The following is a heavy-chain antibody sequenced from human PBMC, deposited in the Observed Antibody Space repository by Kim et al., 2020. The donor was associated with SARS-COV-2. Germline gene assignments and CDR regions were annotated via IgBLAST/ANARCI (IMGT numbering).Heavy chain of an antibody. CDR2: IYYSGST. J-gene: IGHJ3*02. CDR1: GGSMRGGTYY. D-gene: IGHD2-2*01. V-gene: IGHV4-31*03. Sequence: SETLSLTCTVSGGSMRGGTYYWTWIRQHPGKGLEWIGYIYYSGSTYYNPSLKSRLTISIDTSKNQFSLNLSSVTAADTAIYYCARQGHQLDAFDIWGQGAMVTVST. CDR3: ARQGHQLDAFDI.